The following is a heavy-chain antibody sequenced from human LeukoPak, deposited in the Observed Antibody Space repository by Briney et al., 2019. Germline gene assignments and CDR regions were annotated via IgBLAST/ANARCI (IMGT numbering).Heavy chain of an antibody. Sequence: ASVKVSCKASGYTFTSYDINWVRQATGQGLEWMGWMNPNSGNTGYAQKFQGRVTMTRDTSTSTVYMELSSLRSEDTAVYYCARDRGAYYDSSGYLPDYWGQGTLVTVSS. J-gene: IGHJ4*02. CDR2: MNPNSGNT. CDR3: ARDRGAYYDSSGYLPDY. D-gene: IGHD3-22*01. CDR1: GYTFTSYD. V-gene: IGHV1-8*01.